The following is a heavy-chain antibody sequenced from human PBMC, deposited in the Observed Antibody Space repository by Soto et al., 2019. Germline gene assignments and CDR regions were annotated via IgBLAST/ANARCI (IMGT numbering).Heavy chain of an antibody. Sequence: PGGSLRLSCAASGFTFSSYAMSWVRQAPGKGLEWVSATSGSGGSTYYADSVKGRFTISRDNSKNTLYLQMNSLRAEDTAVYYCANKREVRIVLMVYAIIDYWGQGTLVTVSS. J-gene: IGHJ4*02. V-gene: IGHV3-23*01. CDR2: TSGSGGST. CDR3: ANKREVRIVLMVYAIIDY. CDR1: GFTFSSYA. D-gene: IGHD2-8*01.